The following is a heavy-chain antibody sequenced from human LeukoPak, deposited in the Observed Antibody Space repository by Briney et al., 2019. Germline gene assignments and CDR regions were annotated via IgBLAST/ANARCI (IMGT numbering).Heavy chain of an antibody. V-gene: IGHV4-59*08. CDR1: GGSINTYY. CDR2: IYYSGST. D-gene: IGHD6-13*01. CDR3: ARTIAAAGSDWFDP. Sequence: ETLSLTCTVSGGSINTYYWSWIRQPPGKGLEWIGCIYYSGSTNYDPSLKSRVTISVDTSKNQLSLKLSSVTAADTAVYYCARTIAAAGSDWFDPWGQGTLVTVSS. J-gene: IGHJ5*02.